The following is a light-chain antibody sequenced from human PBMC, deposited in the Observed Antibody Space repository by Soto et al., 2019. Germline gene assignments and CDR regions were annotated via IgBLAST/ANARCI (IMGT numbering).Light chain of an antibody. CDR1: QTISSW. Sequence: IQMTQSPSTMSGSVGDRGRNTCRASQTISSWLAWYQQKPGKAPKLLMYDASSLESGVPSRFSGSGSGTEFTLTISSLQPDDFATYYCQQYGTYLWTFGQGTKVDIK. J-gene: IGKJ1*01. V-gene: IGKV1-5*01. CDR3: QQYGTYLWT. CDR2: DAS.